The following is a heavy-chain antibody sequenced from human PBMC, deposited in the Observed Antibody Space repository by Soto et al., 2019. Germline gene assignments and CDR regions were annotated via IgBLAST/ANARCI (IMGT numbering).Heavy chain of an antibody. J-gene: IGHJ4*02. V-gene: IGHV3-53*01. CDR1: GFAVSSKY. CDR3: VQTTGWPGFDF. Sequence: GGSLRLSCAASGFAVSSKYMTWVRQAPGKGLEWVSVIYGGGTTYYADSVKGRFTISRDTSKNTLYLQMNSLIAEDTAVYYCVQTTGWPGFDFWGQGTLVTVSS. D-gene: IGHD6-19*01. CDR2: IYGGGTT.